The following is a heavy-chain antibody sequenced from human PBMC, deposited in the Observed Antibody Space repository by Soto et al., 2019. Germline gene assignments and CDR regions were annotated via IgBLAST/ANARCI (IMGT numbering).Heavy chain of an antibody. CDR2: ISYDGTTK. Sequence: GGSLRLSCAASGFSFSGSAMHWVRQAPGKGLEWLTVISYDGTTKYYADSVKGRFATSRDNSRNTLFLQMDSLRPDDTAVYYCARDRLRWINWFDPWGQGTLVTVSS. V-gene: IGHV3-30*09. CDR1: GFSFSGSA. CDR3: ARDRLRWINWFDP. J-gene: IGHJ5*02. D-gene: IGHD3-16*01.